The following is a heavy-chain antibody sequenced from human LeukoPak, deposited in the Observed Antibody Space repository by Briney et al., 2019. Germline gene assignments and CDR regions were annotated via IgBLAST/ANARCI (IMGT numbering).Heavy chain of an antibody. J-gene: IGHJ5*02. CDR1: AFTFSSYA. CDR3: AKGDGYNYDNWFDP. CDR2: ISGSGGST. V-gene: IGHV3-23*01. Sequence: GRCLRLSCAAAAFTFSSYAISWVRQDPGNGLEWVSSISGSGGSTYYADFVKGRFTISRDNYKNTLYLQVNSLRAEDTAVYYCAKGDGYNYDNWFDPWGQGTLVTVSS. D-gene: IGHD5-24*01.